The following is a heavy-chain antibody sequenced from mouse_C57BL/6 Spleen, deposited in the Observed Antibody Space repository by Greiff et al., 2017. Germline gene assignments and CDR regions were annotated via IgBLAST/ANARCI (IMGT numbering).Heavy chain of an antibody. CDR1: GYTFTSYW. CDR2: IHPNSGST. J-gene: IGHJ4*01. Sequence: VQLQQPGAELVKPGASVQLSCKASGYTFTSYWMHWVKQRPGQGLEWIGMIHPNSGSTNYNEKFKSKATLPVDKSSSTAYMQLSSLTSEDSAVYYCARAYYWYAMDYWGQGTSVTVSS. D-gene: IGHD2-10*01. CDR3: ARAYYWYAMDY. V-gene: IGHV1-64*01.